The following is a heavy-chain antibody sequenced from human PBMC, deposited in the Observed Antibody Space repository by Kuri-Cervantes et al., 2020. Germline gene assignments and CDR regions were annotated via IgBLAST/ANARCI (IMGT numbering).Heavy chain of an antibody. CDR3: ARTAAAGPTHYGMDV. Sequence: ASVKVSCKASGYTFNGYYMHWVRQAPGQGLEWMGWINPNSGGTNYAQKFQGWVTMTRDTSISTAYMELSRLRSDDTAVYYCARTAAAGPTHYGMDVWGQGTTVTVSS. CDR2: INPNSGGT. J-gene: IGHJ6*02. V-gene: IGHV1-2*04. CDR1: GYTFNGYY. D-gene: IGHD6-13*01.